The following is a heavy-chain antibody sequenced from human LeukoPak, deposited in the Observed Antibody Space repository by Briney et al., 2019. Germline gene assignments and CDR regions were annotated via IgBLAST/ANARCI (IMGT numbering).Heavy chain of an antibody. Sequence: GGSLRLSCAASGFTFNTYAMHWVRQAPGKGLEWVAVISYDGSNKYYADSVKGRFTISRDNSKNTLYLQMNSLRAEDTAVYYCARGVSAGGYFDYWGQGTLVTVSS. CDR1: GFTFNTYA. CDR2: ISYDGSNK. V-gene: IGHV3-30-3*01. J-gene: IGHJ4*02. D-gene: IGHD2-8*01. CDR3: ARGVSAGGYFDY.